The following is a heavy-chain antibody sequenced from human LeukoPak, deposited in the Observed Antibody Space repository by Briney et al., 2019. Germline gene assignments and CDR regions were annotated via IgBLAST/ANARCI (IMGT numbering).Heavy chain of an antibody. CDR3: ARDGWGYCSSTSCSFDY. D-gene: IGHD2-2*01. CDR1: GFTFSSYS. V-gene: IGHV3-48*04. Sequence: GGSLRLSCAASGFTFSSYSMNWVRQAPGKGLEWVSYISSSSSTIYYADSVKGRFTISRDNAKNSLYLQMNSLRAEDTAVYYCARDGWGYCSSTSCSFDYWGQGTLVTVSS. CDR2: ISSSSSTI. J-gene: IGHJ4*02.